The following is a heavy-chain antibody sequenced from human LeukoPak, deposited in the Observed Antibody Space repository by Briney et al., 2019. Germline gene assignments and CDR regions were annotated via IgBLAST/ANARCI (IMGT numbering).Heavy chain of an antibody. V-gene: IGHV1-18*01. CDR1: GYTFTSYG. D-gene: IGHD3-10*01. J-gene: IGHJ4*02. Sequence: ASVKVSCKASGYTFTSYGISWVRQAPGQGLEWMGWISAYNGNTNYAQKLQGRVTMTTDTSTSTAHMELRSLRSDDTAVYYCARERLTYYYGSGSLFWGQGTLVTVSS. CDR2: ISAYNGNT. CDR3: ARERLTYYYGSGSLF.